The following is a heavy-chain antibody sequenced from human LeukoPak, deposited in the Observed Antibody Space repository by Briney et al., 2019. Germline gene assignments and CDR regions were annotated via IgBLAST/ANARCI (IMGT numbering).Heavy chain of an antibody. D-gene: IGHD3-22*01. CDR3: AAPLYYDSSGYYLGWIPYYFDY. CDR2: ISDDSNYI. CDR1: GFTFSSYS. Sequence: KPGGSLRLSCADSGFTFSSYSMHWVRQAPGEGLQWVSSISDDSNYIFYADSVKGRFTISRDNAKNSLFLQMNSLRAEDTAVYYCAAPLYYDSSGYYLGWIPYYFDYWGQGTLVTVSS. V-gene: IGHV3-21*01. J-gene: IGHJ4*02.